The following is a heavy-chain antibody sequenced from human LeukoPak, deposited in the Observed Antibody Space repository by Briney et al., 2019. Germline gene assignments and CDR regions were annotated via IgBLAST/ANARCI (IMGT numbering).Heavy chain of an antibody. J-gene: IGHJ5*02. CDR3: ARNPGNWFDP. Sequence: ASVKVSCKASGGTFSSYAISWVRQAPGRGLEWMGGIIPIFGTANYAQKFQGRVTITTDESTSTAYMELSSLRSEDTAVYYCARNPGNWFDPWGQGTLVTVSS. CDR2: IIPIFGTA. CDR1: GGTFSSYA. V-gene: IGHV1-69*05.